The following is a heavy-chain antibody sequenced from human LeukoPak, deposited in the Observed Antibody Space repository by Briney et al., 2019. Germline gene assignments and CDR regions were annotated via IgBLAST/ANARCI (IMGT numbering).Heavy chain of an antibody. Sequence: SETLSLTCTVSGYSITSAYYWGWIRQPPGKGLEWIGSFFLKGSTYYNPPLKSRVTISVDTSKNQFSLTLSSVTAADTAVYHCARVARCTSCFDVDYWGQGTLVTVSS. CDR3: ARVARCTSCFDVDY. D-gene: IGHD2-2*01. V-gene: IGHV4-38-2*02. J-gene: IGHJ4*02. CDR2: FFLKGST. CDR1: GYSITSAYY.